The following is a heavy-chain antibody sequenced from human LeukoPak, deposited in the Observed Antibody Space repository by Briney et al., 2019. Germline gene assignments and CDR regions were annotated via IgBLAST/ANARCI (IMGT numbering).Heavy chain of an antibody. Sequence: GGSLRLSCAASGFTFGSYGMHWLRQAPGKGLEWVALIRYDGSNKYYADSVKGRFTISRDNSKNTLYLQMNSLRAEDTAVYYCAILLLYSGSYYDAFDIWGQGTMVTVSS. D-gene: IGHD1-26*01. CDR3: AILLLYSGSYYDAFDI. CDR1: GFTFGSYG. J-gene: IGHJ3*02. V-gene: IGHV3-30*02. CDR2: IRYDGSNK.